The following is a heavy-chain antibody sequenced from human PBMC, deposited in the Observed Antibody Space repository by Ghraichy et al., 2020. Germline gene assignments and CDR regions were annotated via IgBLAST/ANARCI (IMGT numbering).Heavy chain of an antibody. CDR3: AKVPVRYSGYVDYFDY. D-gene: IGHD5-12*01. Sequence: AGSLRLSCAASGFTFSSYAMSWVRQAPGKGLEWVSAISGSGGSTYYADSVKGRFTISRDNSKNTLYLQMNSLRAEDTAVYYCAKVPVRYSGYVDYFDYWGQGTLVTVSS. J-gene: IGHJ4*02. V-gene: IGHV3-23*01. CDR1: GFTFSSYA. CDR2: ISGSGGST.